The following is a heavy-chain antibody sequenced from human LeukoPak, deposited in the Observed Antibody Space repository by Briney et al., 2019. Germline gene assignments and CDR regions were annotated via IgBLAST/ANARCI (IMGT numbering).Heavy chain of an antibody. J-gene: IGHJ4*02. CDR1: GFIFSSYG. CDR3: ARDGQQLVPGYYFDY. Sequence: GGSLRLSCAASGFIFSSYGMNWVRQAPGKGLEWVSSISSSSSYIYYADSVKGRFTISRDNAKNSLYLQMNSLRAEDTAVYYCARDGQQLVPGYYFDYWGQGTLVTVSS. D-gene: IGHD6-13*01. CDR2: ISSSSSYI. V-gene: IGHV3-21*01.